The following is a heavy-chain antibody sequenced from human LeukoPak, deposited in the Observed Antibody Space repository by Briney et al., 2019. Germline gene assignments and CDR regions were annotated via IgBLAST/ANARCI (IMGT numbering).Heavy chain of an antibody. V-gene: IGHV3-48*04. D-gene: IGHD5-18*01. CDR3: ARLRGYSYGYGDY. Sequence: GGSLRLSCAASGFTFSSYSMNWIRQAPGKGLEWVSYISSSGNTIDYADSVKGRFTISRDNAKNSLYLQMVSLRAEDTAVYYCARLRGYSYGYGDYWGQGTLVTVSS. J-gene: IGHJ4*02. CDR1: GFTFSSYS. CDR2: ISSSGNTI.